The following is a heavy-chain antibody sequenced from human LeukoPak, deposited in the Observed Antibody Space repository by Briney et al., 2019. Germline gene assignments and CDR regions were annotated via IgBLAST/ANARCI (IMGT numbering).Heavy chain of an antibody. D-gene: IGHD4-11*01. CDR3: ANYAGRGFDFSNSLQS. CDR1: GFTFDDYA. Sequence: GRSLRLSCAASGFTFDDYAMHWVRQAPGKGLEWVAVIWNDGSDKYYGDSVKGRFTISRDNSKKTVYLQLSGLRVEDRAVYYCANYAGRGFDFSNSLQSWGQGTLVTVSS. J-gene: IGHJ4*02. V-gene: IGHV3-33*08. CDR2: IWNDGSDK.